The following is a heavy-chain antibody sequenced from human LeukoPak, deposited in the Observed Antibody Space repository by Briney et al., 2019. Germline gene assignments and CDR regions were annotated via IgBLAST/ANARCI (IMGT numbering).Heavy chain of an antibody. CDR3: SLARSEYHYGMDV. J-gene: IGHJ6*02. Sequence: ASQTLSLTCAISGDSVCGISGAWNRIRPSPSLGLEGLGRTYYRSKWYYEYAVSVKSRINISPDTSQNQFSLQLTSVTPEDTAVYYCSLARSEYHYGMDVWGQGTTVTVSS. V-gene: IGHV6-1*01. CDR1: GDSVCGISGA. CDR2: TYYRSKWYY.